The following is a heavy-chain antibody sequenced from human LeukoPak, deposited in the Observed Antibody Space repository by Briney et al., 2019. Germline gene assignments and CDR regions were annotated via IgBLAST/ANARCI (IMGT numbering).Heavy chain of an antibody. CDR2: ISGSVDST. CDR3: AKHSHSWYIGYFEY. Sequence: GGSLRLSCATFGFSFSSYAMSWVRQAPGKGLEWVSVISGSVDSTYYGDSMKGRFTISRDTYKNTLYLQMNSLRAEDTAIYYCAKHSHSWYIGYFEYWGQGTLVTVSS. V-gene: IGHV3-23*01. CDR1: GFSFSSYA. D-gene: IGHD1-1*01. J-gene: IGHJ4*02.